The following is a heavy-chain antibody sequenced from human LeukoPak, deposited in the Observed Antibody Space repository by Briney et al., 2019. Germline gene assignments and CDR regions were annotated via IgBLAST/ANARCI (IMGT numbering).Heavy chain of an antibody. Sequence: GGSLRLSCAASGFTFSDYYMSWIRQAPGKGLEWVSRINSDGSSTSYADSVKGRFTISRDNAKNTLYLQMNSLRAEDTAVYYCARGPGGGDYVWGSYRYDYWGQGTLVTVSS. CDR3: ARGPGGGDYVWGSYRYDY. V-gene: IGHV3-74*01. CDR1: GFTFSDYY. J-gene: IGHJ4*02. CDR2: INSDGSST. D-gene: IGHD3-16*02.